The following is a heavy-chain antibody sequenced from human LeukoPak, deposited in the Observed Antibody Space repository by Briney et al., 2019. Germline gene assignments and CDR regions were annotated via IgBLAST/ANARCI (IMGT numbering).Heavy chain of an antibody. CDR1: GYTFTSYG. CDR3: ARDSKMYDSSGWTFGVQYFDY. D-gene: IGHD3-22*01. CDR2: ISAYNGNT. Sequence: ASVKVSCKASGYTFTSYGISWVRQAPGQGLEWMGWISAYNGNTNYAQKLQGRVTMTTDTSTSTAYMELRSLRSDDTAVYYCARDSKMYDSSGWTFGVQYFDYWGQGTLVTVSS. J-gene: IGHJ4*02. V-gene: IGHV1-18*01.